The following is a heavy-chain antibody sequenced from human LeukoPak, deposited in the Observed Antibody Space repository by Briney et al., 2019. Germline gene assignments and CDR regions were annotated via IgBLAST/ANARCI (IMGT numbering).Heavy chain of an antibody. V-gene: IGHV3-74*01. Sequence: GGSLRLSCAASGFTFSAHWMHWVRQAPGKGLAWVSRISGDGTTTAYAESVKGRFTISRDNSKNTLYLQMNSLRAEDTAVYYCARGEGVFDYWGQGTLVTVSS. CDR1: GFTFSAHW. D-gene: IGHD1-26*01. J-gene: IGHJ4*02. CDR2: ISGDGTTT. CDR3: ARGEGVFDY.